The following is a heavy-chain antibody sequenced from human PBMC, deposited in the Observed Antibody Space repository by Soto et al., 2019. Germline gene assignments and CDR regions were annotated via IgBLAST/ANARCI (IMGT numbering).Heavy chain of an antibody. Sequence: GASVKVSCKASGGTFSSYAISWVRQAPGQGLEWMGGIIPILGTANYAQKFQGRVTITADESTSTAYMELSSLRSEDTAVYYCAKGDYCSGGSCKLYYYYGMDVRGQGTTVTVSS. CDR1: GGTFSSYA. CDR2: IIPILGTA. D-gene: IGHD2-15*01. CDR3: AKGDYCSGGSCKLYYYYGMDV. J-gene: IGHJ6*02. V-gene: IGHV1-69*13.